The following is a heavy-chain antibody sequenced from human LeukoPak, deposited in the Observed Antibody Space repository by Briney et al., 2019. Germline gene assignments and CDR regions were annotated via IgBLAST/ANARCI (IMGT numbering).Heavy chain of an antibody. D-gene: IGHD6-19*01. CDR2: IYYSGST. V-gene: IGHV4-59*08. CDR3: ARHLPYSSGWFPGAYYYYGMDV. Sequence: NASETLSLTCTVSGGSISSYYWSWLRQPPGKGLEWIGYIYYSGSTNYNPSLKSRVTISVDTSKNQFSLKLSSVTAADTAVYYCARHLPYSSGWFPGAYYYYGMDVWGQGTTVTVSS. CDR1: GGSISSYY. J-gene: IGHJ6*02.